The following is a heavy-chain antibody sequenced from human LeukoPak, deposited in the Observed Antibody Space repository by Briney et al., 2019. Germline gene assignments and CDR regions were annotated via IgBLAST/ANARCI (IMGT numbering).Heavy chain of an antibody. V-gene: IGHV4-59*12. CDR2: IYYSGST. J-gene: IGHJ4*02. D-gene: IGHD6-19*01. Sequence: SETLSLTCTVSGGSISSYYWSWIRQPPGKGLEWIGYIYYSGSTNYNPSLKSRVTISVDTSKNQFSLKLSSVTAADTAVYYCARGPPGIAVAGMFYFDYWGQGTLVTVSS. CDR1: GGSISSYY. CDR3: ARGPPGIAVAGMFYFDY.